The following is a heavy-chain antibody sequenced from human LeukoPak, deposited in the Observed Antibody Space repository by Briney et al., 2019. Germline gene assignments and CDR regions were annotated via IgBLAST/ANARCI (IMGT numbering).Heavy chain of an antibody. J-gene: IGHJ4*02. V-gene: IGHV3-30*02. D-gene: IGHD6-19*01. Sequence: PGGSLRLSCAASGFTFSSYGMHWVRQAPGKGLEWVAFIRSDGSIKYYTESLKGRFTISRDNSKNTLYLQMNSLRAEDTTVYYCAKDEVFSSAWYFEYWGQGTLVTVSS. CDR3: AKDEVFSSAWYFEY. CDR1: GFTFSSYG. CDR2: IRSDGSIK.